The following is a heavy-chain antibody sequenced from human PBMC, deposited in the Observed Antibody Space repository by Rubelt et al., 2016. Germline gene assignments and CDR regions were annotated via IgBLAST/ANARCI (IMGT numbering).Heavy chain of an antibody. CDR2: ISDSGGIT. CDR3: ATDLTRRVVTAIPSDY. Sequence: GKGLEWASTISDSGGITYYGDSVKGRFTISRDNSKNTLYLQMNSLRAEDTAVYYCATDLTRRVVTAIPSDYWGQGTLVTVSS. J-gene: IGHJ4*02. V-gene: IGHV3-23*01. D-gene: IGHD2-21*02.